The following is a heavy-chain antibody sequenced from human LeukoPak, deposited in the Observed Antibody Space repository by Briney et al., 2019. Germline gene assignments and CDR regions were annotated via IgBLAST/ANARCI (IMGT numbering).Heavy chain of an antibody. CDR2: INSDGSST. Sequence: GGSLRLSCAASGFTFSSYWMHWVRQAPGKGLVWVSRINSDGSSTSYADSVKGRFTISRDNAKNTLYLQMNSLRAEDTAVYYCARAGGIVGAPGAFDIWGQGTMVTVSS. J-gene: IGHJ3*02. CDR3: ARAGGIVGAPGAFDI. V-gene: IGHV3-74*01. D-gene: IGHD1-26*01. CDR1: GFTFSSYW.